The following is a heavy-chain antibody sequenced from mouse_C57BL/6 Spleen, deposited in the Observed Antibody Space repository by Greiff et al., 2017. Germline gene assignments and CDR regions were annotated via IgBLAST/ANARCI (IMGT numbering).Heavy chain of an antibody. J-gene: IGHJ2*01. V-gene: IGHV3-6*01. CDR3: AREDDY. Sequence: ESGPGLVKPSQSLSLTCSVTGYSITSGYYWNWIRQFPGNKLEWMGYISYDGSNNYNPSLKNRISITRDTSKNQFFLKLKSVTTEDTATYYCAREDDYWGQGTTLTVSS. CDR2: ISYDGSN. CDR1: GYSITSGYY.